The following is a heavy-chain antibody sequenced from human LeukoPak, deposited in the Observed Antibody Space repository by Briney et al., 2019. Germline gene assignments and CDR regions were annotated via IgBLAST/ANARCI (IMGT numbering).Heavy chain of an antibody. V-gene: IGHV3-48*01. Sequence: GGSLRLSCAASGFTFSTYGMHWVRQAPGKGLEWVSYISSSSSTIYYADSVKGRFTISRDNAKNSLYLQMNSLRAEDTAVYYCARDLPAYYGSGMGAFDIWGQGTMVTVSS. J-gene: IGHJ3*02. CDR3: ARDLPAYYGSGMGAFDI. CDR2: ISSSSSTI. D-gene: IGHD3-10*01. CDR1: GFTFSTYG.